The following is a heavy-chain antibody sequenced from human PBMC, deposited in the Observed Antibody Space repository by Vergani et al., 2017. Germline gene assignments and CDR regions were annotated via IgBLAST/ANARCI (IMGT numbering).Heavy chain of an antibody. CDR3: ARSRIYYGAGSPDY. Sequence: QVQLQESGPGLVKPSETLSLTCTVSGGSISSYYWSWFRQPPGKELVWMGYVSFRGDTLYDPSVKGRMTISLNQSSNLFSLYLTSVTAADTAVYYCARSRIYYGAGSPDYWGQGTLVTVSS. CDR1: GGSISSYY. CDR2: VSFRGDT. D-gene: IGHD3-10*01. V-gene: IGHV4-59*01. J-gene: IGHJ4*02.